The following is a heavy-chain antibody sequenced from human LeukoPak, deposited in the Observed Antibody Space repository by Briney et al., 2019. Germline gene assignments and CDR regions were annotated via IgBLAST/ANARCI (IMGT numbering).Heavy chain of an antibody. CDR3: AKQLDSGNYYPTGDDY. D-gene: IGHD3-10*01. CDR2: ISASGADT. CDR1: GLTLCSCA. V-gene: IGHV3-23*01. J-gene: IGHJ4*02. Sequence: AGGSLRLSCAASGLTLCSCATSWVRQAPGKGLEWVSAISASGADTYYADSVKGRFTISRDTSKNTLYLQMNSLRDEDTAVYYCAKQLDSGNYYPTGDDYWGQGTLVTVSS.